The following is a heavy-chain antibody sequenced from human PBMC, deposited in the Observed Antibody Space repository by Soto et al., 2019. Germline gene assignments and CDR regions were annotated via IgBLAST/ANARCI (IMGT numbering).Heavy chain of an antibody. J-gene: IGHJ4*02. Sequence: QLLLQESGPGLVKPSETLSLTCTVSGDSVTISDYYWGWIRQPPGKGLEWIGSIHYSGSTYYNPSLKSRVTISGDTSKKQFSLKLTSVTAADAAVYYCAAHDSGGYYAEYWGQGTLVTVSA. CDR1: GDSVTISDYY. CDR2: IHYSGST. D-gene: IGHD3-22*01. V-gene: IGHV4-39*01. CDR3: AAHDSGGYYAEY.